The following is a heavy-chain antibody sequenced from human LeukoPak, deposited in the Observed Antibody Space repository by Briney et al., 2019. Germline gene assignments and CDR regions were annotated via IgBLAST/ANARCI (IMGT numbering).Heavy chain of an antibody. CDR3: ARGRDTALGT. CDR1: GGSISSYY. Sequence: SETLSLTCTVSGGSISSYYWSWIRQPPGKGLEWIGYIYYSGSTNYNPSLKSRVTMSVDTSKNQFSLKLSSVTAADTAVYYCARGRDTALGTWGQGTLVTVSS. D-gene: IGHD5-18*01. V-gene: IGHV4-59*12. CDR2: IYYSGST. J-gene: IGHJ4*02.